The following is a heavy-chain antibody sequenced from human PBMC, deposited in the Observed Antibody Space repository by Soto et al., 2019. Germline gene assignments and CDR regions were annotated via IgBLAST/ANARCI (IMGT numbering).Heavy chain of an antibody. CDR2: LYYSDIT. V-gene: IGHV4-61*08. CDR1: GVAVNSGGYY. Sequence: SESLSLTCTASGVAVNSGGYYWSWIRHPPGKGLEWMWSLYYSDITNYNPHINTLDTISADPSKNKFTLKLRCVTTAEVAVYYCARLTVAVTATRHYFADWGQGTPVTVSS. CDR3: ARLTVAVTATRHYFAD. D-gene: IGHD1-26*01. J-gene: IGHJ4*02.